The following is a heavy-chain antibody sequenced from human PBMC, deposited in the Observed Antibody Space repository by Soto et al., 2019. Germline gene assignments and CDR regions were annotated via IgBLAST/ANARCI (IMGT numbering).Heavy chain of an antibody. V-gene: IGHV3-33*01. CDR3: ARAENGDYLFDY. J-gene: IGHJ4*02. Sequence: HPGGSLRLSCAASGFTFSSYGMHWVRQAPGKGLEWVAVIWYDGSNKYYADSVKGRFTISRDNSKNTLYLQMNSLRAEDTAVYYCARAENGDYLFDYWGQGTLVTVSS. D-gene: IGHD4-17*01. CDR2: IWYDGSNK. CDR1: GFTFSSYG.